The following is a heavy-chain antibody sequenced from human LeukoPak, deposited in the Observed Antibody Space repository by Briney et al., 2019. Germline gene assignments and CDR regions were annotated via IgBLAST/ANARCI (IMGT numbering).Heavy chain of an antibody. J-gene: IGHJ6*03. D-gene: IGHD5-12*01. CDR1: GFTFSSYT. CDR3: AREATSSYYYYYYMDV. Sequence: PGGSLRLSCAASGFTFSSYTMNWVRQAPGKGLEWVSSITSSSSYIYYADSVKGRFTISRDNSKNSLYLQMNSLRAEDTAVYYCAREATSSYYYYYYMDVWGKGTTVTISS. CDR2: ITSSSSYI. V-gene: IGHV3-21*04.